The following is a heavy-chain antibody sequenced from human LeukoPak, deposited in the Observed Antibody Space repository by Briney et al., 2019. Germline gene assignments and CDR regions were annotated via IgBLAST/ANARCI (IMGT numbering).Heavy chain of an antibody. CDR2: ISSSSSYI. Sequence: GGSLRLSCAASGFTFSSYSMNWVRQAPGKGLEWVSSISSSSSYIYYADSVKGRLTISRGNAKNSLYLQMNSLRAEDTAVYYCARDHCSSTSCYVRGVYYFDYWGQGTLVTVSS. CDR1: GFTFSSYS. V-gene: IGHV3-21*01. J-gene: IGHJ4*02. CDR3: ARDHCSSTSCYVRGVYYFDY. D-gene: IGHD2-2*01.